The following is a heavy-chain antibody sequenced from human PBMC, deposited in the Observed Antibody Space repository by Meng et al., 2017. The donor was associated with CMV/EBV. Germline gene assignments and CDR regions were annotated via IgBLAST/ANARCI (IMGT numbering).Heavy chain of an antibody. CDR2: IIPNLGIA. J-gene: IGHJ5*02. V-gene: IGHV1-69*10. CDR3: ARSNSYGYPRYGWFDP. CDR1: GGTFSSYA. D-gene: IGHD5-18*01. Sequence: SVNVSCKASGGTFSSYAISWVRQAPGQGLEWMGGIIPNLGIANYAQKFQGRVTITADKSTSTAYMELSSLRSEDTAVYYCARSNSYGYPRYGWFDPWGQGTLVTVSS.